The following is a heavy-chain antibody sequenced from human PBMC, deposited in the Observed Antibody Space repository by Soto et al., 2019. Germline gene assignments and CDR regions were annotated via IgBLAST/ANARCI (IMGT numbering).Heavy chain of an antibody. V-gene: IGHV1-3*01. Sequence: ASVKVSCKASGYTFTSYAMHWVRQAPGQRLEWMGWTNAGNGNTKYSQKFQGRVTITRDTSASTAYMELSSLRSEDTAVYYCARDYYDSRTYYYYGMDVWGQGTTVTVSS. D-gene: IGHD3-22*01. J-gene: IGHJ6*02. CDR2: TNAGNGNT. CDR1: GYTFTSYA. CDR3: ARDYYDSRTYYYYGMDV.